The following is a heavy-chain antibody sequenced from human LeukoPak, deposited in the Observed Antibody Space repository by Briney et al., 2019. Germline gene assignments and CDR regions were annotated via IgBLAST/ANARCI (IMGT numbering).Heavy chain of an antibody. D-gene: IGHD1-26*01. CDR3: ARGWGELTGYCYYMDV. V-gene: IGHV4-59*12. Sequence: PSETLSLTCTVSGGSISSYYWSWIRQPPGKGLEWIGYIYYSGSTNYNPSLKSRVTISVDTSKNQFSLKLNSVTAADTAVYYCARGWGELTGYCYYMDVWGKGTTVTVSS. CDR1: GGSISSYY. J-gene: IGHJ6*03. CDR2: IYYSGST.